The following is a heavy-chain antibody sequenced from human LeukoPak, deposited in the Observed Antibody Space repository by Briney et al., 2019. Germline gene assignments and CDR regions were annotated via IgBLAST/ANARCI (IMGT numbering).Heavy chain of an antibody. J-gene: IGHJ6*02. CDR3: ARDRGFIAVAENYYYYYGMDV. CDR2: ISYDGSNK. Sequence: PGRSLRLSCAASGLTFSSYAMHWVRQAPGKGLEWVAVISYDGSNKYYADSVKGRFTISRDNSKNTLYLQMNSLRAEDTAVYYCARDRGFIAVAENYYYYYGMDVWGQGTTVTVSS. CDR1: GLTFSSYA. V-gene: IGHV3-30*04. D-gene: IGHD6-19*01.